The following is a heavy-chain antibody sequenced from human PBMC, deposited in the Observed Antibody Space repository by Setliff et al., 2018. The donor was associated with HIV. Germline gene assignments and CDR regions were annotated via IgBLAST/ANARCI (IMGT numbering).Heavy chain of an antibody. J-gene: IGHJ4*02. V-gene: IGHV4-61*09. Sequence: ASETLSLTCTVSGGSISSGSYYWSWIRQPAGKGLEWIGHIYTSGSTNYNPSLESRVTISVDTSKNQFSLKLSSVTAADTAVYYCARVPPDCSGGSCYSKHYVDYWGQGTLVTSPQ. CDR1: GGSISSGSYY. D-gene: IGHD2-15*01. CDR3: ARVPPDCSGGSCYSKHYVDY. CDR2: IYTSGST.